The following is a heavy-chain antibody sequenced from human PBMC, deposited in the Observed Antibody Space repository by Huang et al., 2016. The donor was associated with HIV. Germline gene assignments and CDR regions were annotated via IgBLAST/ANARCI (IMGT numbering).Heavy chain of an antibody. Sequence: QVQLRQSGPGLVKPSETLSLTCTVSGDSISSFYWSWIRQPAGKGLEWIGRIYTSGSTNDNPSLKSRVTMSVDTSKNQFSLKLSSVTAADTAVYYCARDYSVGSLTHMYYYAMDVWGQGTTVTVSS. CDR2: IYTSGST. CDR3: ARDYSVGSLTHMYYYAMDV. D-gene: IGHD1-26*01. J-gene: IGHJ6*02. CDR1: GDSISSFY. V-gene: IGHV4-4*07.